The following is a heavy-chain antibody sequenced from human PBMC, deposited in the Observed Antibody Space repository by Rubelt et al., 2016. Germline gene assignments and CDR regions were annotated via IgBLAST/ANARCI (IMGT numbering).Heavy chain of an antibody. V-gene: IGHV1-18*01. J-gene: IGHJ4*02. D-gene: IGHD5-24*01. CDR1: GYTFTSSG. CDR2: ISAYKGNT. Sequence: QVQLVQSGAEVKKPGASVKVSCKASGYTFTSSGISWVRQAPGHGLAWMGWISAYKGNTNYAQKLQGRVTRTTDTCTSTAYMELRSLRSDDTAVYYCARERDDYGDYWGQGTLVTVSS. CDR3: ARERDDYGDY.